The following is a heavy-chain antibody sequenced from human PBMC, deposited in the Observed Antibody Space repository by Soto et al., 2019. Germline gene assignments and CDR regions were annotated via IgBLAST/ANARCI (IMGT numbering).Heavy chain of an antibody. D-gene: IGHD3-22*01. CDR2: ISGSGATT. Sequence: PGGSLRLSCAASGFTFSSSAMSWVRQAPGKGLEWVAGISGSGATTYYADSVKGRFTISREKSKNTLYLQMNSLRAEDTAVYYCAKHTTYYYDSSGHRVDSFDIWGQGTMVTVS. J-gene: IGHJ3*02. V-gene: IGHV3-23*01. CDR3: AKHTTYYYDSSGHRVDSFDI. CDR1: GFTFSSSA.